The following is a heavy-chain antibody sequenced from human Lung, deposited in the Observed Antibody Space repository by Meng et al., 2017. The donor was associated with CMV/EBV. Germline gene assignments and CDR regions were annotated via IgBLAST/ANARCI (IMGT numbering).Heavy chain of an antibody. V-gene: IGHV4-30-4*01. CDR2: IYYSGDT. D-gene: IGHD3-10*01. CDR3: AIQSAPYYYGSGRHFPD. J-gene: IGHJ4*02. CDR1: RGSINSGDYY. Sequence: SETLSLTCTVSRGSINSGDYYWRWIRQSPGKGLEWIGYIYYSGDTDYNPSLRSRVTISMDTSKNQFSLELSSVTAADTAVYFCAIQSAPYYYGSGRHFPDWGRGTLVTVSS.